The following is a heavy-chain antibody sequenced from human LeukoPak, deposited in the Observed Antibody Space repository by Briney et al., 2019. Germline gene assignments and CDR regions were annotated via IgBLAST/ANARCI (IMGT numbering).Heavy chain of an antibody. Sequence: GASVKVSCKASGYTFTSYDINWVRQATGQGLEWMGWMNPNSGNTGYAQKFQGRVTMTRDTSISTAYMELSSLRSEDTAVYYCARGSYYYDSSGPSGDYWGQGTLVTVSS. D-gene: IGHD3-22*01. CDR3: ARGSYYYDSSGPSGDY. CDR1: GYTFTSYD. J-gene: IGHJ4*02. CDR2: MNPNSGNT. V-gene: IGHV1-8*01.